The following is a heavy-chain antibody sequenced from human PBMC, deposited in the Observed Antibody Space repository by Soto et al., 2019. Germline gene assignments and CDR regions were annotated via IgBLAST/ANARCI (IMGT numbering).Heavy chain of an antibody. Sequence: GGSLRLSCAASGSTFSSYAMSWVRQAPGKGLEWVSAISGSGGSTYYADSVKGRFTISRDNSKNTLYLQMNSLRAEDTAVYYCAKGPQSIVGARVPYFDYWGQGTLVTVSS. CDR2: ISGSGGST. D-gene: IGHD1-26*01. CDR3: AKGPQSIVGARVPYFDY. CDR1: GSTFSSYA. V-gene: IGHV3-23*01. J-gene: IGHJ4*02.